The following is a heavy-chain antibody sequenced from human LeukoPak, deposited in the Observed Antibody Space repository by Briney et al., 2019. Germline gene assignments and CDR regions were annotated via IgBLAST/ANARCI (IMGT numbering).Heavy chain of an antibody. J-gene: IGHJ3*02. D-gene: IGHD1-1*01. CDR1: GFTFSSYS. V-gene: IGHV3-21*01. Sequence: GGSLRLSCAASGFTFSSYSMNWVRQAPGKGLEWVSSISSSSSYIYYADSVKGRFTISRDNAKNSLYLQMNSLRAEDMAVYYCARSSHNPDAFDIWGQGTMVTVSS. CDR2: ISSSSSYI. CDR3: ARSSHNPDAFDI.